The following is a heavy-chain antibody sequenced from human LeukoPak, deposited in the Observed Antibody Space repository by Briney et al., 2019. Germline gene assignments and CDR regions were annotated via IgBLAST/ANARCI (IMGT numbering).Heavy chain of an antibody. CDR3: ARAVPWAYGAFDI. CDR2: INPNSGGT. Sequence: GASVKVSCKXSGYTFTGYYMHWVRQAPGQGLEWMGWINPNSGGTNYAQKFQGRVTMTRDTSISTAYMELSRLRSDDTAVYYCARAVPWAYGAFDIWGQGTMVTVSS. CDR1: GYTFTGYY. J-gene: IGHJ3*02. V-gene: IGHV1-2*02. D-gene: IGHD1-26*01.